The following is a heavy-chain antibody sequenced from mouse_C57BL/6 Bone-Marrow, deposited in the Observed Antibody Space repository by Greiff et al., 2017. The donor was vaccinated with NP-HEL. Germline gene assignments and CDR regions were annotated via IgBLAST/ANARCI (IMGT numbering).Heavy chain of an antibody. V-gene: IGHV5-12*01. Sequence: EVKLMESGGGLVQPGGSLKLSCAASGFTFSDYYMYWVRQTPEKRLEWVAYISNGGGSTYYPDTVKGRFTISRDNAKNTLYLQMSRLKSEDTAMYYCARRGNFAWFAYWGQGTLVTVSA. CDR2: ISNGGGST. D-gene: IGHD2-1*01. CDR3: ARRGNFAWFAY. J-gene: IGHJ3*01. CDR1: GFTFSDYY.